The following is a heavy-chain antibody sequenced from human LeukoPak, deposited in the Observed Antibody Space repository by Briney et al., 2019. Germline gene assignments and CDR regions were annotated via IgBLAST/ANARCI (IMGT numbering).Heavy chain of an antibody. V-gene: IGHV3-23*01. J-gene: IGHJ4*02. CDR2: ISIGGDTT. D-gene: IGHD3-10*01. CDR1: GFTFSSHG. Sequence: GGSLRLSCAASGFTFSSHGMCWVRQAPGRGLEWVSSISIGGDTTYSDSVKGRFTISRDNSKNTLYLQLDSLRAEDTAIYYCAKDSGPGSYYPTGDEYWGQGILVTVSS. CDR3: AKDSGPGSYYPTGDEY.